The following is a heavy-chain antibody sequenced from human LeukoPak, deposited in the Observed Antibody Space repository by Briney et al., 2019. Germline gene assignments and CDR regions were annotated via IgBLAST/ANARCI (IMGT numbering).Heavy chain of an antibody. CDR2: IYPGDSDT. Sequence: GESLKISCKGSGYRFTSYWIGWVRQMPGKGLEWMGIIYPGDSDTRYSPSFQGQVTISADKSISTAYLQWSSLKASDTAMYYCARQRPREIRAGWSGYYYMDVWGKGTTVTVSS. CDR3: ARQRPREIRAGWSGYYYMDV. D-gene: IGHD3-3*01. CDR1: GYRFTSYW. J-gene: IGHJ6*03. V-gene: IGHV5-51*01.